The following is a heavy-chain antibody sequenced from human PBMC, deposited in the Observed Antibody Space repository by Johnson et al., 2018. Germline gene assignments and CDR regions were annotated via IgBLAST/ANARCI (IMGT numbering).Heavy chain of an antibody. Sequence: VQLVQSGGGLVKPGGSLRLSCAVSGFTFSHAWMHWVCQAPEKGLEWVADIKCDGSEKYYVDSVKGRLPISRDNAKNSLYLPVHSLRAEDTAVYYCAKWAGASPHYYLDVWGKGTTVTVSS. D-gene: IGHD6-19*01. V-gene: IGHV3-52*01. J-gene: IGHJ6*03. CDR2: IKCDGSEK. CDR1: GFTFSHAW. CDR3: AKWAGASPHYYLDV.